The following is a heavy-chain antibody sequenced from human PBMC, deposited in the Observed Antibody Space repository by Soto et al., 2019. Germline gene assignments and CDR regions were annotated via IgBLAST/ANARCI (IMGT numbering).Heavy chain of an antibody. CDR1: VRSFTNNNC. CDR2: IYPTGST. J-gene: IGHJ4*02. D-gene: IGHD2-2*01. Sequence: SDTLSLTGPPSVRSFTNNNCWSQDCQPPRKGLEWIGEIYPTGSTNYNPSLKSRVTISMDRSQNQFSLTLTSATAADTAVYYCTRDEGRCIISTCCPFAYWGQGILVTVSS. CDR3: TRDEGRCIISTCCPFAY. V-gene: IGHV4-4*02.